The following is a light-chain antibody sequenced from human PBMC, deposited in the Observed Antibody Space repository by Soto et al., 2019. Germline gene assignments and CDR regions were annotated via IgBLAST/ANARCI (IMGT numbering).Light chain of an antibody. CDR3: HQRSNWPRT. V-gene: IGKV3D-20*02. CDR2: GAS. J-gene: IGKJ4*01. Sequence: EMVLTQSPATLSFSPGERATLSCRASQNIDSSNVAWYQQKPGLAPRLLLYGASNRATGIPDRFSGGGSWTDFTLTISRLEPEDFGVYYCHQRSNWPRTFGGGSKVEIK. CDR1: QNIDSSN.